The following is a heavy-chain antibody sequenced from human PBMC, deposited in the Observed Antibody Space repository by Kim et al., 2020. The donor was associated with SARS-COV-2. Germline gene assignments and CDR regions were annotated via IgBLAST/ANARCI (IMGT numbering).Heavy chain of an antibody. CDR3: ARWGNWFDP. Sequence: ATRYTPAVQGQVTISADKSISTAYVQWSSLKASDTAMYYCARWGNWFDPWGQGTLVTVSS. D-gene: IGHD3-16*01. CDR2: AT. J-gene: IGHJ5*02. V-gene: IGHV5-51*01.